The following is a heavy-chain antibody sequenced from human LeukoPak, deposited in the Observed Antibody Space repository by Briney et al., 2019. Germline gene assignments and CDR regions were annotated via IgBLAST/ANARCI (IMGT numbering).Heavy chain of an antibody. CDR2: VYYTGST. J-gene: IGHJ4*02. D-gene: IGHD4-17*01. Sequence: SETLSLTCTVSGGSISSYYWSWIRQPPGKGMEWIGNVYYTGSTNYNPSPESRVTISVDTSKNQFSLKVNSVTAADTAIYYCARARSFPGTTVDYWGQGTLVTVSS. CDR3: ARARSFPGTTVDY. V-gene: IGHV4-59*01. CDR1: GGSISSYY.